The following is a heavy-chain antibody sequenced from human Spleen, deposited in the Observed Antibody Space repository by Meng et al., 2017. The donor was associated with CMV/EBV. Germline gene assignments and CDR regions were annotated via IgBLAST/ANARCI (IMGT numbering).Heavy chain of an antibody. J-gene: IGHJ4*02. CDR3: ATEVVPAAMIGNY. CDR2: ISYDGSNT. CDR1: GFTFSSYA. D-gene: IGHD2-2*01. Sequence: GESLKISCEASGFTFSSYAMHWVRQAPGKGLEWVAVISYDGSNTYYTDSVKGRFTISRDNSKNTLYLQMNSLRAEDTAVYYCATEVVPAAMIGNYWGQGTLVTVSS. V-gene: IGHV3-30*04.